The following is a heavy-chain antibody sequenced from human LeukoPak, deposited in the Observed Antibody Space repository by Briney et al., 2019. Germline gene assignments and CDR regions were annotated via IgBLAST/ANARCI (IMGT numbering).Heavy chain of an antibody. J-gene: IGHJ4*02. CDR2: ISESSSHT. CDR1: GFTFSSYG. D-gene: IGHD3-16*02. Sequence: GGSLRLSCAASGFTFSSYGMNWVRQAPGKGLEWVSSISESSSHTFYPDPVKGRFTISRDNARNSLFLQMNSLRAEDTAVYYCSTDPRSLRDWGQGTLVTVSS. V-gene: IGHV3-21*04. CDR3: STDPRSLRD.